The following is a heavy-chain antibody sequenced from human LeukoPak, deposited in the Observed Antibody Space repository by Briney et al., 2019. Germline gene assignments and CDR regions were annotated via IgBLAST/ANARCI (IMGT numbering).Heavy chain of an antibody. V-gene: IGHV4-34*01. CDR3: ASVTPGITGTTSGFDY. CDR1: GGSFSGCY. D-gene: IGHD1-7*01. Sequence: KPSETLSLTCAVYGGSFSGCYWSWIRQPPGKGLEWIGEINHSGSTNYNPSLKSRVTISVDTSKNQFSLKLSSVTAADTAVYYCASVTPGITGTTSGFDYWGQGTLVTVSS. J-gene: IGHJ4*02. CDR2: INHSGST.